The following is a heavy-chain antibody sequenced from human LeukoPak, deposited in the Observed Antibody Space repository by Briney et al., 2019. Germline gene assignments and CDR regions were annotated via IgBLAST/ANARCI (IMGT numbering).Heavy chain of an antibody. D-gene: IGHD3-10*01. CDR1: GGTFSSST. V-gene: IGHV1-69*02. J-gene: IGHJ6*02. CDR3: ARARDYYGSGSYGMDV. CDR2: IIPILGIA. Sequence: SVKVSCKASGGTFSSSTISWVRQAPGQGLEWMGRIIPILGIANYAQKFQGRVTITADKSTSTAYMELSSLRSEDTAVYYCARARDYYGSGSYGMDVWGQGTTVTVSS.